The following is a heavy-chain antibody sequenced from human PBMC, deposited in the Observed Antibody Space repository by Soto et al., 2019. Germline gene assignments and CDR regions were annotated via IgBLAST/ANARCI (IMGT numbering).Heavy chain of an antibody. CDR3: ARTGATNPDDFDY. V-gene: IGHV3-33*01. CDR1: GFTFSSYG. CDR2: IWYDGSNK. J-gene: IGHJ4*02. D-gene: IGHD1-26*01. Sequence: QVQLVESGGGVVQPGRSLRLSCAASGFTFSSYGMHWVRQAPGKGLEWVAVIWYDGSNKYCADPVKGRFTISRDNSKNTLYMQMNSLRAEDTAVYSGARTGATNPDDFDYWGQGTLVTVSS.